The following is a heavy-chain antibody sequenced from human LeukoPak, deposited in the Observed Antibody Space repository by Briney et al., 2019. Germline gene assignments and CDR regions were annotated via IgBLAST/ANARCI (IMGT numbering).Heavy chain of an antibody. CDR1: GFTFTSVW. V-gene: IGHV3-74*01. J-gene: IGHJ4*02. Sequence: GGSLRLSCAASGFTFTSVWMHWFRQVPGRGLVWISRISTDGAITGYGDSVKGRFTISRDNAKNTLYLQMNSLRAEDTAVYYCARDRTTVTLFDYWGQGALVTVSS. D-gene: IGHD4-17*01. CDR3: ARDRTTVTLFDY. CDR2: ISTDGAIT.